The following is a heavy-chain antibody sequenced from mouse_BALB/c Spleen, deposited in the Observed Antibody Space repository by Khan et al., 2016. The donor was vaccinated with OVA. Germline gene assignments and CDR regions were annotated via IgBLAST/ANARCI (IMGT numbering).Heavy chain of an antibody. CDR2: INTYTGEP. Sequence: QIQLVQSGPELKKPGVTVKISSKASGYTFTTYGMNWVKQAPGKGLKWMGWINTYTGEPTYVDDFKGRFAFSLATSASTAYLQINNLKNEDTATYFCERVGYSGTMDYWGQGTSVTVSS. J-gene: IGHJ4*01. D-gene: IGHD2-14*01. CDR1: GYTFTTYG. CDR3: ERVGYSGTMDY. V-gene: IGHV9-3-1*01.